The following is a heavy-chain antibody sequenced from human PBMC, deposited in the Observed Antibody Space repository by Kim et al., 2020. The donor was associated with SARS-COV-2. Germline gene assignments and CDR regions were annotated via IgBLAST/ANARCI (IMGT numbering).Heavy chain of an antibody. V-gene: IGHV4-34*01. CDR1: GGSFSGYY. D-gene: IGHD3-16*02. CDR2: INHSGST. Sequence: SETLSLTCAVYGGSFSGYYWSWIRQPPGKGLEWIGEINHSGSTNYNPSLKSRVTISVDTSKNRFSLKLSSVTAADTAVYYCARGRTYYDYVWGSYRPKFFDYWGQGTLVTFSS. J-gene: IGHJ4*02. CDR3: ARGRTYYDYVWGSYRPKFFDY.